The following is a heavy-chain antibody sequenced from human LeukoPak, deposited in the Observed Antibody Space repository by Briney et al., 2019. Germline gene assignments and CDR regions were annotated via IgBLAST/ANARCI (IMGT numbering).Heavy chain of an antibody. CDR1: GFTFSNHG. CDR3: ASYHDNSGYSPHLDY. J-gene: IGHJ4*02. D-gene: IGHD3-22*01. CDR2: ISPSGDIT. V-gene: IGHV3-23*01. Sequence: GGTPRLSCAASGFTFSNHGMNWVRQAPGKGLERVSGISPSGDITYYADSVKGRFTISRDNSKNTIYLQMNSLRAEDTALYYCASYHDNSGYSPHLDYWGQGTLVTVSS.